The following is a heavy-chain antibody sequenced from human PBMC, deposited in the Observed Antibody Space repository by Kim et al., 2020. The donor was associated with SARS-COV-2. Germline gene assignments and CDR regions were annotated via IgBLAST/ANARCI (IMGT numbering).Heavy chain of an antibody. Sequence: GGSLRLSCAASGFTFSSYSMHWVRQAPGKGLVWVACISGSGSTIHYRDSVKGRFTISRDNAKNSLYLQMNSLRDEDTAVYYCVRDPDALDYWGQGTLVTVSS. CDR3: VRDPDALDY. CDR2: ISGSGSTI. V-gene: IGHV3-48*02. J-gene: IGHJ4*02. CDR1: GFTFSSYS. D-gene: IGHD2-8*01.